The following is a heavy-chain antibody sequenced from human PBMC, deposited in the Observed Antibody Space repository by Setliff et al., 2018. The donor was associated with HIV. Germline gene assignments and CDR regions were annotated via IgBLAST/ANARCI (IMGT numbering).Heavy chain of an antibody. J-gene: IGHJ5*02. V-gene: IGHV4-38-2*01. D-gene: IGHD3-10*01. CDR2: HYHDGTS. Sequence: PSETLSLTCDFSGSSITTTYFWAWIRLPPGKGLEWVGSHYHDGTSFYNPSLKSRVTVSLDTSKNQFSLKLQSVPAADTAVYYCARRAGNWGLNWFDPWGQGTQVTVSS. CDR1: GSSITTTYF. CDR3: ARRAGNWGLNWFDP.